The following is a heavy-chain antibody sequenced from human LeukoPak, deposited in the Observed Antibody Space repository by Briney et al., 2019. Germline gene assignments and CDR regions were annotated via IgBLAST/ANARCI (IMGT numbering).Heavy chain of an antibody. Sequence: PSETLSLTCAVYGGSFSGYYWSWVRQAPGKGLEWVSAISGSGGSTYYADSVKGRFTISRDNSKNTLYLQMNSLRAEDTAVYYCAHDIVVVVAATGHFDYWGQGTLVTVSS. CDR3: AHDIVVVVAATGHFDY. CDR1: GGSFSGYY. J-gene: IGHJ4*02. D-gene: IGHD2-15*01. CDR2: ISGSGGST. V-gene: IGHV3-23*01.